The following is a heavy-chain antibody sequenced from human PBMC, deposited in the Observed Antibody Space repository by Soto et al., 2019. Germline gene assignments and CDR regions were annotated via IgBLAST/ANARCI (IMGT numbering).Heavy chain of an antibody. J-gene: IGHJ6*02. Sequence: SQTLSLTCAISGDSVSSNSAAWNWIRQSPSRGLEWLGRTYYRSKWYNEYAVSVKSQITINPDTSKNQFSLQLNSVTPEDTAVYYCAREYYGSGSYYNYYGMDVWGQGTTVTVS. D-gene: IGHD3-10*01. CDR1: GDSVSSNSAA. CDR3: AREYYGSGSYYNYYGMDV. CDR2: TYYRSKWYN. V-gene: IGHV6-1*01.